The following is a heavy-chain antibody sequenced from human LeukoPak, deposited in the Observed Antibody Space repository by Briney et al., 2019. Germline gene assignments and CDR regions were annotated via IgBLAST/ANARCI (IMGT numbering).Heavy chain of an antibody. CDR2: IKSKTDGETT. V-gene: IGHV3-15*01. D-gene: IGHD3-10*01. Sequence: GGSLRLSCVDSGFTFTNAWMSWVRQAPGKGPEWIGRIKSKTDGETTNYAEPVRGRFTISRDDSKSAVYLQMNSLKIEDTAVYYCTTDLGTYYHGSQRLIPIDYWGQGTLVTVSS. CDR3: TTDLGTYYHGSQRLIPIDY. CDR1: GFTFTNAW. J-gene: IGHJ4*02.